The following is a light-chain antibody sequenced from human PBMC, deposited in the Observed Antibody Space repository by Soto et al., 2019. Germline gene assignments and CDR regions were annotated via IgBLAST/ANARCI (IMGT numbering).Light chain of an antibody. CDR1: QSVSSY. V-gene: IGKV3-11*01. CDR2: DAS. CDR3: QLRSNWPPTRT. J-gene: IGKJ1*01. Sequence: EIVLTQSPATLSLSPGERATLSCRASQSVSSYLAWYQQKPGQAPRLLIYDASNRATGIPARFSGSGSGTDFTLTISSLEPEDFAVYYCQLRSNWPPTRTFGQGTKVESK.